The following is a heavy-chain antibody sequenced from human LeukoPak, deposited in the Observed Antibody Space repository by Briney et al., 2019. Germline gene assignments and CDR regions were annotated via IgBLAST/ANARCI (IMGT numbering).Heavy chain of an antibody. CDR1: GGSFSSYT. CDR2: IIPVFGTP. J-gene: IGHJ4*02. Sequence: APVKVSCKASGGSFSSYTISWVRQAPGQGLEWMGGIIPVFGTPNYAQKFQGRVTITADESTNTASMELSSLRSDDTAVYYCARGSPTSRFDYWGQGTLVTVSS. CDR3: ARGSPTSRFDY. D-gene: IGHD6-13*01. V-gene: IGHV1-69*13.